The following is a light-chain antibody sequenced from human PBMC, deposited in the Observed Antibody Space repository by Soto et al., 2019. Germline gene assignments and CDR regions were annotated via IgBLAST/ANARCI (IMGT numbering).Light chain of an antibody. CDR1: DIGLKD. Sequence: SYELTQPLSVSVALGQTASFTCGGNDIGLKDVHWYQQNPGQAPVLVIYRDRKRPSGIPERFSGSNSGNTATLTISRAQADDEADYSCQVWDSNTEVVFGGGTKLTVL. CDR3: QVWDSNTEVV. CDR2: RDR. V-gene: IGLV3-9*01. J-gene: IGLJ2*01.